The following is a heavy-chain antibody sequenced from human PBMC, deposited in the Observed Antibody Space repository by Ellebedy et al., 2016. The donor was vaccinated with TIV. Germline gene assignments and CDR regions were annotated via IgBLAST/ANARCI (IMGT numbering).Heavy chain of an antibody. CDR1: GFAFDAYA. J-gene: IGHJ4*02. V-gene: IGHV3-9*01. CDR2: ISWNSGDI. CDR3: ALLSSRAVITYGY. D-gene: IGHD3-10*01. Sequence: SLKISCAASGFAFDAYAMHWVRQAPGKGLEWVSGISWNSGDIAYADSVKGRFTIFRDNAKNSLYLRMNSLRPEDTAFYYCALLSSRAVITYGYWGQGTLVTVSS.